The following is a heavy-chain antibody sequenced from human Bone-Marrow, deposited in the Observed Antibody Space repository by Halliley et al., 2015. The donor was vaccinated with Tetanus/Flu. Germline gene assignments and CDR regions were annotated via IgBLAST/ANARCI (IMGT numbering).Heavy chain of an antibody. V-gene: IGHV3-23*01. CDR3: VKDEQAGGWYVDY. Sequence: LEWVSDISHSGRNTYYADSVKGRFIISRDNSRNTLYLQMNNVGAEDSAMYYCVKDEQAGGWYVDYRGQGTLVIVSS. D-gene: IGHD6-19*01. CDR2: ISHSGRNT. J-gene: IGHJ4*02.